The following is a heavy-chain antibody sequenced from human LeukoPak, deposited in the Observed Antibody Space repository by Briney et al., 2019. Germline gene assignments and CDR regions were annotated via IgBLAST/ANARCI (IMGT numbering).Heavy chain of an antibody. V-gene: IGHV3-23*01. CDR1: GFTFSSYA. J-gene: IGHJ4*02. CDR3: AKDLATTLYYGSGSEQSDY. Sequence: PGGSLRLSCAASGFTFSSYAMSWVRQAPGKGLEWVSAISGSGGSTYHADSVKGRFTISRDNSKNTLYLQMNSLRAEDTAVYYCAKDLATTLYYGSGSEQSDYWGQGTLVTVSS. CDR2: ISGSGGST. D-gene: IGHD3-10*01.